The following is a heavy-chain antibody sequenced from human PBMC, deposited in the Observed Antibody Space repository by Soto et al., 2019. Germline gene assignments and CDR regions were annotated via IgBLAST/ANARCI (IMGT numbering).Heavy chain of an antibody. CDR2: IWYDGSNK. Sequence: GGSLRLSCAASGFTFSSYGMHWVRQAPGKGLEWVAVIWYDGSNKYYADSVKGRFTISRGNSKNTLYLQMNSLRAEDTAVYYCARDSQFWTNWFDPWGQGTLVTVSS. CDR3: ARDSQFWTNWFDP. D-gene: IGHD3-3*01. CDR1: GFTFSSYG. J-gene: IGHJ5*02. V-gene: IGHV3-33*01.